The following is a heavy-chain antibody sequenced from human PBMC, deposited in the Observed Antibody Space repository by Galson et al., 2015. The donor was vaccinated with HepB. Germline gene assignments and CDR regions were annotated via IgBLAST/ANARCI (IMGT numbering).Heavy chain of an antibody. V-gene: IGHV1-69*13. D-gene: IGHD6-13*01. CDR1: GGTFSSYA. CDR2: IIPIFGTA. Sequence: SVKVSCKASGGTFSSYAISWVRQAPGQGLEWMGGIIPIFGTANYAQKFQGRVTITADESTSTAYMELSSLRSEDTAVYYCAAKVIAAAGTGFDYWGQGTLVTVSS. J-gene: IGHJ4*02. CDR3: AAKVIAAAGTGFDY.